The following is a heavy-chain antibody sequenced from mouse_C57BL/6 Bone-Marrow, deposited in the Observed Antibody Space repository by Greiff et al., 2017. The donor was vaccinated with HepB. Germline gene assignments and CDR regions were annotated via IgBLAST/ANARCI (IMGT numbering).Heavy chain of an antibody. CDR2: IDPSDSYT. J-gene: IGHJ3*01. CDR1: GYTFTSYW. Sequence: VQLQQSGAELVMPGASVKLSCKASGYTFTSYWMHWVKQRPGQGLEWIGEIDPSDSYTNYNQKFKGKSTLTVDKSSSTAYMQLSSLTSEDSAVYYCARNDGYYRPWFAYWGQGTLVTVSA. CDR3: ARNDGYYRPWFAY. D-gene: IGHD2-3*01. V-gene: IGHV1-69*01.